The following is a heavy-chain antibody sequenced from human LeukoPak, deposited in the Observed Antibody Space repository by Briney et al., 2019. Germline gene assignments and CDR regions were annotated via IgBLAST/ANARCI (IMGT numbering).Heavy chain of an antibody. CDR1: GSTFSSYA. V-gene: IGHV3-23*01. Sequence: QPGGSLRLSCAASGSTFSSYAMSWVRQAPGKGLEWVSAISGSGGSTYYADSVKGRFTISRDNSKNTLYLQMNSLRAEDTAVYYCANRRHYDILTGYGNWFDPWGQGTLVTVSS. J-gene: IGHJ5*02. D-gene: IGHD3-9*01. CDR3: ANRRHYDILTGYGNWFDP. CDR2: ISGSGGST.